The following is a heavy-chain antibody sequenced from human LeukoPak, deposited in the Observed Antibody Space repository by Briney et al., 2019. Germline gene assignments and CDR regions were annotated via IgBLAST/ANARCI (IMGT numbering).Heavy chain of an antibody. V-gene: IGHV3-74*01. CDR2: INNDGSTI. CDR3: ARDPAEWEVPIDT. J-gene: IGHJ5*02. Sequence: GGSLRLSCAASGFTFSNFRMHWVRQAPGKGLVWVSRINNDGSTITYADSVKGRFTISRDNAKSTLYLQMNSLRGEDSAVYYCARDPAEWEVPIDTWGQGTLVTVSS. D-gene: IGHD1-26*01. CDR1: GFTFSNFR.